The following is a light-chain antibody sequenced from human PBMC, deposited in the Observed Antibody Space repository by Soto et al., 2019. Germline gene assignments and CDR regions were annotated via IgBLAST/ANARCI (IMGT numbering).Light chain of an antibody. CDR1: QSLGSGY. V-gene: IGKV3-20*01. CDR2: AAS. Sequence: EIVLTQSPGTLSLSPGDRATLSCRASQSLGSGYLAWYQQKPGQAPRILIYAASTRATGIPDRFSGSGSGTDFSLTISRLEPEDFAVYYCQQYDTSPRTFGQGTKVDI. J-gene: IGKJ1*01. CDR3: QQYDTSPRT.